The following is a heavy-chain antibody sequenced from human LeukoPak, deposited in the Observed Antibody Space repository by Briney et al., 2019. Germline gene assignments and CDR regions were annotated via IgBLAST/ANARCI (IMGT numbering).Heavy chain of an antibody. D-gene: IGHD6-13*01. Sequence: ASVKVSCKASGSTFTSYGISWVRQAPGQGLEWMVWINPNIGVTNYAQRLHGRVTMTRDTSISTAYMELSSLRSDDTAVYYCARDSARAIEAAGSPDYWGQGTLVTVSS. CDR3: ARDSARAIEAAGSPDY. J-gene: IGHJ4*02. CDR2: INPNIGVT. CDR1: GSTFTSYG. V-gene: IGHV1-2*02.